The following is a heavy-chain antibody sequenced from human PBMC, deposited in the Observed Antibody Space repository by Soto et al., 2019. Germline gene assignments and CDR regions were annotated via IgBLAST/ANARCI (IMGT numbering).Heavy chain of an antibody. V-gene: IGHV3-48*02. CDR3: ARKTPMVRGLILFDY. CDR1: GFTFSNYN. CDR2: ISSSSTTI. D-gene: IGHD3-10*01. J-gene: IGHJ4*02. Sequence: GGSLRLSCAASGFTFSNYNMNWVRQAPGKGLEWVSYISSSSTTIYYADSVKGRFTISRDNAKNSLYLQMNSLRDEDTAVYYCARKTPMVRGLILFDYWGQGTLVTVSS.